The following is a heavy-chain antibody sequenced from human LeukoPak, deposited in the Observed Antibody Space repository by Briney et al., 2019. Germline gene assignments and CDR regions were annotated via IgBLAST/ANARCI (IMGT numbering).Heavy chain of an antibody. D-gene: IGHD6-13*01. Sequence: PSETLSLTCTVYGGSFSGYNWGGLRQPPGKGWKWLGKINNSGSTNYNPSLKSRVTISVDTSKNQFSLKLSSVTAADTAVYYCASPSIAAAGRATYGGGWFDPWGQGTLVTVSS. CDR2: INNSGST. CDR3: ASPSIAAAGRATYGGGWFDP. J-gene: IGHJ5*02. CDR1: GGSFSGYN. V-gene: IGHV4-34*01.